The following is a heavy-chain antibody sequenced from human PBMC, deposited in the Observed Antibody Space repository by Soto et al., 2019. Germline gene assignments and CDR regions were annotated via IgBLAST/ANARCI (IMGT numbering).Heavy chain of an antibody. CDR2: IYNSGSS. Sequence: PSETLSLTCTVSGGSVSSGSYYWSWTRQSPGKGLEWIGYIYNSGSSNYNPSLKSRVTISVDTSKNQFSLKLSSVTAADTAVYYCARAAGGTGYYYYGMGVWGQGTTGTVSS. J-gene: IGHJ6*02. CDR1: GGSVSSGSYY. D-gene: IGHD6-13*01. CDR3: ARAAGGTGYYYYGMGV. V-gene: IGHV4-61*01.